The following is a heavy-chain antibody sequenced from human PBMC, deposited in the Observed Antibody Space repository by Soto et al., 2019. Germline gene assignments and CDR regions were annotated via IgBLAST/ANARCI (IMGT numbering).Heavy chain of an antibody. J-gene: IGHJ6*02. CDR3: ARDSVRYCRDGVCYQGYYYFAMDV. V-gene: IGHV1-18*01. CDR2: ISGYNGNT. D-gene: IGHD2-8*01. CDR1: GYTFTNYG. Sequence: QGQLVQSGPEVKQPGASVKVSCKTSGYTFTNYGISWVRQAPGQGLEWMAWISGYNGNTNYAQKLQDRVTMTTDTSTGTAYMELRSLRSDDTATYYCARDSVRYCRDGVCYQGYYYFAMDVWGQGTTVTVS.